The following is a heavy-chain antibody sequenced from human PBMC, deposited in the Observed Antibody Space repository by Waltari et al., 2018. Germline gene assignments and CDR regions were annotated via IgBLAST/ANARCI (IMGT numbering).Heavy chain of an antibody. CDR1: GGSFSGYY. D-gene: IGHD3-22*01. CDR3: ARQPRYYYDSSGYKRLFDY. Sequence: QVQLQQWGAGLLKPSETLSLTCAVYGGSFSGYYWSWIRQPPGKGLEWIGEINHSGSTNDNPSLKSRVTISVDTSKNQFSLKLSSVTAADTAVYYCARQPRYYYDSSGYKRLFDYWGQGTLVTVSS. J-gene: IGHJ4*02. CDR2: INHSGST. V-gene: IGHV4-34*01.